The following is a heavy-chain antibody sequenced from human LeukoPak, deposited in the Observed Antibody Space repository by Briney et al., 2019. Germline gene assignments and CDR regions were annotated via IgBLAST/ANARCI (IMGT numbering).Heavy chain of an antibody. CDR3: ARLIVVRGVFYYYYYYMDV. V-gene: IGHV4-61*05. Sequence: SETLSLTCAVSGGSISSNSYYWGWIRQSPGKGPEWNGYIYYSGSTNYNPSLKSRVTISVDTSKKQFSLKLSSVTAADTAVYYCARLIVVRGVFYYYYYYMDVWGKGTTVTISS. CDR2: IYYSGST. J-gene: IGHJ6*03. CDR1: GGSISSNSYY. D-gene: IGHD3-10*01.